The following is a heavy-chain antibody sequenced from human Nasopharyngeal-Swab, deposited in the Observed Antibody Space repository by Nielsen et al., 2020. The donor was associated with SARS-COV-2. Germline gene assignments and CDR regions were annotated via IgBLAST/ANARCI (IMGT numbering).Heavy chain of an antibody. CDR1: GFTFSSYW. CDR3: GRAGYYRIDY. CDR2: VNSDGSTK. J-gene: IGHJ4*02. Sequence: GGSLRLSCSASGFTFSSYWMQWVRQAPGKGLEWVARVNSDGSTKNHADSLQGRFSISRGNVKNEVYLQVSGLRGEDTAVYYCGRAGYYRIDYWGQGTLVTVSS. V-gene: IGHV3-74*01. D-gene: IGHD2-15*01.